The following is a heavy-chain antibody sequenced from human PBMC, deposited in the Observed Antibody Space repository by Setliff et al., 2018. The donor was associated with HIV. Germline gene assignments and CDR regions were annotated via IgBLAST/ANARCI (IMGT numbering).Heavy chain of an antibody. CDR1: GDSIRNDY. J-gene: IGHJ4*02. V-gene: IGHV4-59*12. Sequence: SETLSLTCTVSGDSIRNDYWTWIRQSPEKGLEWIAYISYSGGTNHNPSLMGRVTMSLDVSKNQISLRLRSVVAADTAVYYCASGHKWLRNWGQGTLVTVSS. CDR3: ASGHKWLRN. CDR2: ISYSGGT. D-gene: IGHD5-12*01.